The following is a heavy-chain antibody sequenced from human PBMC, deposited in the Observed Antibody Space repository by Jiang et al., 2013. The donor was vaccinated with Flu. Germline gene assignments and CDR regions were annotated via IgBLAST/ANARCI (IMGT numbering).Heavy chain of an antibody. J-gene: IGHJ4*02. CDR1: GYSFTSYW. Sequence: GAEVKKPGESLKISCKGSGYSFTSYWIGWVRQMPGKGLEWMGIIYPGDSDTRYSPSFQGQVTISADKSISTAYLQWSSLKASDTAMYYCARLGFDSTGFYSYFDYWGQGTLLTVSS. V-gene: IGHV5-51*03. CDR2: IYPGDSDT. D-gene: IGHD3-22*01. CDR3: ARLGFDSTGFYSYFDY.